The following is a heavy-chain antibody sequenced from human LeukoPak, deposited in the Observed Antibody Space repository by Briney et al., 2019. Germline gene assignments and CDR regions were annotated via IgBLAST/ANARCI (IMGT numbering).Heavy chain of an antibody. CDR3: AREEGGAGLYGFDI. V-gene: IGHV3-21*01. J-gene: IGHJ3*02. CDR2: ISSSSDYI. CDR1: GFTFSSYS. Sequence: GGSLRLSCAASGFTFSSYSMNWVRQAPGKGLEWVSSISSSSDYIYYADSLKGRFTISRDYAKNSLYLQMNSLRAEDTAVYYCAREEGGAGLYGFDIWGQGTMVTVSS. D-gene: IGHD1-26*01.